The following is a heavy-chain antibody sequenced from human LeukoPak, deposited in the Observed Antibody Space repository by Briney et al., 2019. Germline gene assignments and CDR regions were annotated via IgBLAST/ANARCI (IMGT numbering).Heavy chain of an antibody. Sequence: ASVKVSCKASGYTFTSYGISWVRQAPGQGLEWMGWISAYNGNTNYAQKLQGRVTMTTDTSTSTAYMELSRLRSDDTAVYYCARVTGIAVAGPYYYYYMDVWGKGTTVTVSS. D-gene: IGHD6-19*01. V-gene: IGHV1-18*01. J-gene: IGHJ6*03. CDR1: GYTFTSYG. CDR3: ARVTGIAVAGPYYYYYMDV. CDR2: ISAYNGNT.